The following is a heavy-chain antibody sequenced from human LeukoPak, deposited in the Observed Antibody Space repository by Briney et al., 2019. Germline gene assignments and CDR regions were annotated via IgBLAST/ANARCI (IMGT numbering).Heavy chain of an antibody. J-gene: IGHJ4*02. CDR1: GFNFDDYA. CDR2: VTWHSENV. CDR3: VAVPETNFWIGFYLDY. Sequence: PGRSLRLSCAASGFNFDDYAMHWVRQAPGKGLEWVSGVTWHSENVDYADSVKGRFTISRDNAKNTLFLQMNNLRPEDTALYFCVAVPETNFWIGFYLDYWGQGALVTVSS. V-gene: IGHV3-9*01. D-gene: IGHD3-3*01.